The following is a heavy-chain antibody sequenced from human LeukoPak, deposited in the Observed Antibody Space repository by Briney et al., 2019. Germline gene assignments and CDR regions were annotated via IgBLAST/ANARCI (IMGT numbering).Heavy chain of an antibody. V-gene: IGHV4-39*07. J-gene: IGHJ4*02. CDR2: IKHSGST. D-gene: IGHD3-16*01. CDR3: ARRDIMIARGDFDY. Sequence: SETLSLTCNVSGGAISSTTHYWAWIRQARGKGLEWIGEIKHSGSTNYNPSLKSRVTISVDTSKNQFSLKLSSVTAADTAVYYCARRDIMIARGDFDYWGQGTLVTVSS. CDR1: GGAISSTTHY.